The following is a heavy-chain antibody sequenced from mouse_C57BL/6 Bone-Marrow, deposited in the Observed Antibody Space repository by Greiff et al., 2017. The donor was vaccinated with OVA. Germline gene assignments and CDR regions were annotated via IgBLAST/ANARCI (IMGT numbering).Heavy chain of an antibody. J-gene: IGHJ3*01. CDR2: ISNLAYSI. V-gene: IGHV5-15*01. CDR1: GFTFSDYG. Sequence: DVKLQESGGGLVQPGGSLKLSCAASGFTFSDYGMAWVRQAPRKGPEWVAFISNLAYSIYYADTVTGRFTISRENAKNTLYLEMSSLRSEDTAMYYCARGDYSTRFAYWGQGTLVTVSA. D-gene: IGHD2-5*01. CDR3: ARGDYSTRFAY.